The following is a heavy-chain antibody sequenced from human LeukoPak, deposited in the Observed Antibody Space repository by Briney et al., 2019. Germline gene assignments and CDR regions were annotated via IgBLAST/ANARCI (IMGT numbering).Heavy chain of an antibody. CDR1: GFTFSSYG. V-gene: IGHV3-23*01. D-gene: IGHD1-20*01. CDR2: ISSSGGST. J-gene: IGHJ3*02. CDR3: AKALTGTKAFDI. Sequence: HPGGSLRLSCTASGFTFSSYGMHWVRQAPGKGLEWVSHISSSGGSTYYASSVKGRFTISRDNSKNTLYLQMNSLRAEDTAVYYCAKALTGTKAFDIWGQGTMVTVSS.